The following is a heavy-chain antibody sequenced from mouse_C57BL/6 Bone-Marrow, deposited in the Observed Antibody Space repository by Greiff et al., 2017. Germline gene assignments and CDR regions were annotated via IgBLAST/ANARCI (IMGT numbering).Heavy chain of an antibody. D-gene: IGHD2-4*01. V-gene: IGHV1-42*01. CDR3: ARGLPAWCAY. CDR1: GYSFTGYY. CDR2: INPSTGGT. J-gene: IGHJ3*01. Sequence: VQLKESGPELVKPGASVKISCKASGYSFTGYYMNWVKQSPEKSLEWIGEINPSTGGTTYNQKFKAKATLTVDKSSSTAYMQLKSLTSEDSAVYYCARGLPAWCAYWGQGTLVTVAA.